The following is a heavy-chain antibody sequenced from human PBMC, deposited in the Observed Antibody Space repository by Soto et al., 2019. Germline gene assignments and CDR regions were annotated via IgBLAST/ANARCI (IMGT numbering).Heavy chain of an antibody. CDR1: GFTFRSYG. V-gene: IGHV3-30*18. J-gene: IGHJ4*02. CDR3: AKGPYSSSWYLYYFDY. CDR2: ISYDGSNK. D-gene: IGHD6-13*01. Sequence: PGGSLRLSCAASGFTFRSYGMHWVRQAPGKGLEWVAVISYDGSNKYYADSVKGRFTISRDNSKNTLYLQMNSLRAEDTAVYYCAKGPYSSSWYLYYFDYWGQGTLVTVSS.